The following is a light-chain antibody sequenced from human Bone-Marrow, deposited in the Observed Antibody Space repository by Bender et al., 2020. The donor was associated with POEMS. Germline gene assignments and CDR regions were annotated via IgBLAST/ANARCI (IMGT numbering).Light chain of an antibody. CDR2: YDD. V-gene: IGLV1-36*01. Sequence: QSVVTQPPSLSEAPRQRVTISCSGSSSNIGNHGVNWYQQLPGEAPKLLIYYDDLLTPGVSDRFSASKSGTSASLAISELQSEDEADYYCSSYAGSNIVLFGGGTKVTVL. CDR3: SSYAGSNIVL. J-gene: IGLJ2*01. CDR1: SSNIGNHG.